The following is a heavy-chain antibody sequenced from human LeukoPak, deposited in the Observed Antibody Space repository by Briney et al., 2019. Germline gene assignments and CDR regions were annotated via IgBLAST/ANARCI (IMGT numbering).Heavy chain of an antibody. Sequence: SETLSLTCAVYGGSFSGYYWSWIRQPPGKGLEWIGEINHSGSTNYNPSLKSRVTISVDTSKNQFSLKLSSVTAAGTAVYYCARGRGSSLDYWGQGTLVTVSS. J-gene: IGHJ4*02. V-gene: IGHV4-34*01. CDR2: INHSGST. CDR3: ARGRGSSLDY. CDR1: GGSFSGYY. D-gene: IGHD2-2*01.